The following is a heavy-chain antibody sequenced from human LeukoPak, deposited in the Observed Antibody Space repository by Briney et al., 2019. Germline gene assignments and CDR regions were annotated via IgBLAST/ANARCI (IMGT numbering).Heavy chain of an antibody. CDR2: ISYDGSNK. V-gene: IGHV3-30*04. J-gene: IGHJ4*02. Sequence: GGSLRLSCAASGFTFSSYAMHWVRQAPGEGLEWVAVISYDGSNKNYADSVKGRFTISRDNSKNTLYLQMNSLRGEDTAVYYCARGFGEPAALTDYWGQGTLVTVSS. D-gene: IGHD2-2*01. CDR3: ARGFGEPAALTDY. CDR1: GFTFSSYA.